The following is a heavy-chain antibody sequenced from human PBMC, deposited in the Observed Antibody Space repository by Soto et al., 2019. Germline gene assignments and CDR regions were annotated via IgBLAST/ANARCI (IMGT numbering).Heavy chain of an antibody. CDR2: IYYSGST. CDR3: ARDSSCSSTSCTTPWYFDL. V-gene: IGHV4-31*03. D-gene: IGHD2-2*01. J-gene: IGHJ2*01. CDR1: GGSISSGGYY. Sequence: QVQLQESGPGLVKPSQTLSLTCTVSGGSISSGGYYWSWIRQHPGKGLEWIGYIYYSGSTYYNPSLKRRVTISVDTSKNQFSLKLSSVTAADTAVYYCARDSSCSSTSCTTPWYFDLWGRGTLVTVSS.